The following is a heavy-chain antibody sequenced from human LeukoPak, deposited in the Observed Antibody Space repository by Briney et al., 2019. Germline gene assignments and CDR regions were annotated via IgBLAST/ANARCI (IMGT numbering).Heavy chain of an antibody. CDR2: INHSGST. J-gene: IGHJ6*03. D-gene: IGHD2-15*01. Sequence: PSETLSLTCAVYGGSFSGYYWSWIRQPPGKGLEWIGEINHSGSTNYNPSLKSRVTISVDTSKNQFSLKLSSVTAADTAVYYCARLGYCSGGSCYSYYYYMDVWGKGTTATVSS. V-gene: IGHV4-34*01. CDR3: ARLGYCSGGSCYSYYYYMDV. CDR1: GGSFSGYY.